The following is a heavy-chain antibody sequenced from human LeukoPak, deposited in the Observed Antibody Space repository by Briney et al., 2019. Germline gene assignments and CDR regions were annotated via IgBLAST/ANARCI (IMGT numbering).Heavy chain of an antibody. CDR2: IGTAGDT. Sequence: GGSLRLSCAASGFTFSSYDMHWVRQATGKGLEWVSAIGTAGDTYYPGSVKGRFTISRENAKNSLYLQMNSLRAGDTAVYYCARVGIRDYVWGSYDYWGQGTLVTVSS. J-gene: IGHJ4*02. D-gene: IGHD3-16*01. V-gene: IGHV3-13*01. CDR3: ARVGIRDYVWGSYDY. CDR1: GFTFSSYD.